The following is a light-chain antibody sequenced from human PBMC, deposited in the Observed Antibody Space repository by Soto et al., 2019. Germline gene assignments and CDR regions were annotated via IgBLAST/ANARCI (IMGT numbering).Light chain of an antibody. CDR2: KAS. J-gene: IGKJ1*01. Sequence: DIHMTQSPATLSASVGDRVTITWRASKTSSSWLAWYQQKPGKAPKLLIYKASTLKSGVPSRFSGSGSGTEFTLTISSLQPDDFATYYCQHYNSYSEAFGQGTKVDIK. CDR1: KTSSSW. V-gene: IGKV1-5*03. CDR3: QHYNSYSEA.